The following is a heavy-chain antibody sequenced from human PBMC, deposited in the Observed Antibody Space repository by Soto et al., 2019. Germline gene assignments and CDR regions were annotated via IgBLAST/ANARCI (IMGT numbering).Heavy chain of an antibody. Sequence: GGSLRLSCAESGFSFSDYGMHWVRQAPGKGLEWVAVVWYDAVTKYYADSVKGRFTISRDNSKNTIYLEMNSLRDEDTATYYCAKDFVSRNGVYDPFDIRGPGTMVSVSS. CDR3: AKDFVSRNGVYDPFDI. CDR1: GFSFSDYG. V-gene: IGHV3-33*06. D-gene: IGHD2-8*01. J-gene: IGHJ3*02. CDR2: VWYDAVTK.